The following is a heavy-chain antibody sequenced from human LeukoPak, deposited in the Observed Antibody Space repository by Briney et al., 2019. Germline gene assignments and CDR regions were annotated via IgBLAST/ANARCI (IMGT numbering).Heavy chain of an antibody. Sequence: VASVKVSFKASGYTFTIYYMHWVRQAPGQGLEWMGWINTNTGNPTYAQGFTGRFVFSLDTSVSTAYLQISSLKAEDTAVYYCAREIGVAAPLPDAFDIWGQGTMVTVSS. V-gene: IGHV7-4-1*02. CDR1: GYTFTIYY. CDR3: AREIGVAAPLPDAFDI. CDR2: INTNTGNP. D-gene: IGHD2-15*01. J-gene: IGHJ3*02.